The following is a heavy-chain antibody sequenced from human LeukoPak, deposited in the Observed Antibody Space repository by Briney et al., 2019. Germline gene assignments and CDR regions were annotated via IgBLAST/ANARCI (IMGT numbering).Heavy chain of an antibody. CDR3: ARDRVDMKFDI. Sequence: GGSLRLSCAASGFTFSSYSMNWVRQAPGKGLEWVSYISSSGSTIYYADSVKGRFTISRDNAKNSLYLQMNSLRAEDTAVYYCARDRVDMKFDIWGQGTMVTVSS. D-gene: IGHD3-10*01. CDR2: ISSSGSTI. V-gene: IGHV3-48*04. J-gene: IGHJ3*02. CDR1: GFTFSSYS.